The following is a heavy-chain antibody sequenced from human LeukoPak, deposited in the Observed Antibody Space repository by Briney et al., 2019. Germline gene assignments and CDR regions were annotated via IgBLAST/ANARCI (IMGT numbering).Heavy chain of an antibody. CDR3: ARDSAADGLFDY. D-gene: IGHD6-13*01. V-gene: IGHV4-59*01. Sequence: SETLSLTCTVSGGSISSYYWSWIRQPPGKGLEWIGYIYYSGSTNYNPSLKSRVTISVDTSKNQFSLKLSSVTAADTAVYYCARDSAADGLFDYWGQGTLVTVSS. CDR1: GGSISSYY. J-gene: IGHJ4*02. CDR2: IYYSGST.